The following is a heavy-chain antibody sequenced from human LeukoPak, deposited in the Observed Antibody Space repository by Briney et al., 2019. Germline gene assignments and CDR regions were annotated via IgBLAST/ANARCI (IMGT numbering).Heavy chain of an antibody. CDR3: AKVYSSGYSADY. CDR1: GFTFSNYG. J-gene: IGHJ4*02. V-gene: IGHV3-23*01. D-gene: IGHD3-22*01. CDR2: ISGSGGST. Sequence: GGSLRLSCAASGFTFSNYGMSWVRQAPGKGLEWVSTISGSGGSTYYADSVKGRFTISRDNSKNTLYLQMNSLRAEDTAVYYCAKVYSSGYSADYWGQGTLVTVSS.